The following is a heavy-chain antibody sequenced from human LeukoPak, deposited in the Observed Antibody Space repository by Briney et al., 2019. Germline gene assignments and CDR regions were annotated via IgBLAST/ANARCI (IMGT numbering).Heavy chain of an antibody. D-gene: IGHD6-19*01. CDR1: GGSISSSSYY. CDR3: ARSDSGWHAFDI. Sequence: SETLSLTCTVSGGSISSSSYYRGWIRQPPGKRLEWIGSIYYSGSTYYNPSLKSRVTISVDTSKNQFSLKLSSVTAADTAVYYCARSDSGWHAFDIWGQGTMVTVSS. J-gene: IGHJ3*02. CDR2: IYYSGST. V-gene: IGHV4-39*01.